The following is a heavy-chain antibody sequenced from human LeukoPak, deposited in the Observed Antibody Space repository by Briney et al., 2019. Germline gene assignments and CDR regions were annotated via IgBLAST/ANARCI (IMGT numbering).Heavy chain of an antibody. V-gene: IGHV1-2*06. CDR2: ISPNSGGT. J-gene: IGHJ5*02. D-gene: IGHD1-14*01. CDR1: GYTFTSYA. Sequence: ASVKVSCKASGYTFTSYAMHWVRQAPGQGLEWMGRISPNSGGTNYAQKFQGRVTMTRDTSISTAYMEVSRLRSDDTAVYYCARVSSPLQYNWFDPWGQGTLITVSS. CDR3: ARVSSPLQYNWFDP.